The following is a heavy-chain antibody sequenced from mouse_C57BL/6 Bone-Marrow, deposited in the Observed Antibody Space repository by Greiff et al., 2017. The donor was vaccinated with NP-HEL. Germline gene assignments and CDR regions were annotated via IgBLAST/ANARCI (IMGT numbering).Heavy chain of an antibody. CDR1: GFTFSDYG. CDR3: ARTYYYGSSYYAMDY. D-gene: IGHD1-1*01. J-gene: IGHJ4*01. Sequence: EVHLVESGGGLVKPGGSLKLSCAASGFTFSDYGMHWVRQPPEKGLEWVAYISSGSSTIYYADTVKGRFTLSRDNAKNTLFLLMTRLRSEDTAMYYCARTYYYGSSYYAMDYWGQGTSVTVSS. V-gene: IGHV5-17*01. CDR2: ISSGSSTI.